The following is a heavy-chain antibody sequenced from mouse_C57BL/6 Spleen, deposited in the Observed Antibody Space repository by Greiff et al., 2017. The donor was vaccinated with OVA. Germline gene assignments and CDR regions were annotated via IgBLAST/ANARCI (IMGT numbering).Heavy chain of an antibody. Sequence: QVQLQQSGPELVKPGASVKISCKASGYAFSSSWMNWVKQRPGKGLEWIGRIYPGDGDTNYNGKFKGKATLTADKSSSTAYMQLSSLTSEDSAVYFCARGDYDAGFDGWGTGTTVTVSS. D-gene: IGHD2-4*01. CDR2: IYPGDGDT. J-gene: IGHJ1*03. V-gene: IGHV1-82*01. CDR1: GYAFSSSW. CDR3: ARGDYDAGFDG.